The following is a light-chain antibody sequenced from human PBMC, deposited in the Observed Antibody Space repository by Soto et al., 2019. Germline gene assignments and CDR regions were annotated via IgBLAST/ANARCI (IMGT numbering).Light chain of an antibody. Sequence: EIVMTQSPATLSVSPGERATLSCRASQTVDSNFLAWYQQKPGQAPRLLIYAASTRATGIPDRFSGSGSGTEFTLTISSLQSEDFAVYYCQQYNNWPLTFGQGTKVDIK. CDR3: QQYNNWPLT. J-gene: IGKJ1*01. CDR1: QTVDSN. CDR2: AAS. V-gene: IGKV3D-15*01.